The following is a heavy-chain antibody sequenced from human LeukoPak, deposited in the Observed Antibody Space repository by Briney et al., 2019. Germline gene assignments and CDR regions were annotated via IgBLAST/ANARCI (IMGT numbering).Heavy chain of an antibody. CDR3: AKAGDGYNELNY. Sequence: GGSLRLSCAASGFTFSSCKMHWVRQAPGKGLEWVAVISYDGSIEYYVDSVKGRFTISRDNSKNTLFLQMSSLRAEDTAVYYCAKAGDGYNELNYWGQGTRVTVSS. D-gene: IGHD5-24*01. CDR2: ISYDGSIE. V-gene: IGHV3-30*18. CDR1: GFTFSSCK. J-gene: IGHJ4*02.